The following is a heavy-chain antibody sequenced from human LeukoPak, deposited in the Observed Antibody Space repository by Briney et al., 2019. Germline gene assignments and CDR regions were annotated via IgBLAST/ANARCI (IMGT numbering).Heavy chain of an antibody. CDR3: ARSQRKTAFDI. V-gene: IGHV1-69*13. D-gene: IGHD6-25*01. CDR2: IIPIFGTA. Sequence: ASVKVSCKASGGTFSSYAISWVRQAPGHGLEWMGGIIPIFGTANYAQKFQGRVTITADESTSTAYMELSSLRSEDTAVYYCARSQRKTAFDIWGQGTMVTVSS. CDR1: GGTFSSYA. J-gene: IGHJ3*02.